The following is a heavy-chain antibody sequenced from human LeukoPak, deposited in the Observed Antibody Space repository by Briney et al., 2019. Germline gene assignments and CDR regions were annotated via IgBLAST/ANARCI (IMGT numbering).Heavy chain of an antibody. CDR1: GYTLTELS. D-gene: IGHD6-13*01. CDR2: FDSEDGET. V-gene: IGHV1-24*01. Sequence: AAVKETCKVSGYTLTELSMHGVRQAPGKVVEWLGGFDSEDGETIYAQKFQGRVTMTEDTSTDTAYMELSSLRSDDTAVYYCATDGQRHAPYSSTVYGMDVWGQGTTVTVSS. CDR3: ATDGQRHAPYSSTVYGMDV. J-gene: IGHJ6*02.